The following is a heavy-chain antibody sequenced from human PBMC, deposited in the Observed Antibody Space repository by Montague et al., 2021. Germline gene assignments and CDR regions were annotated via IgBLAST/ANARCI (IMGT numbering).Heavy chain of an antibody. J-gene: IGHJ4*02. CDR3: ASDRGPFDY. Sequence: SETLSLTCGVYGGSLSEYYWTWIRQSPEKGLEWIGEVRHIGSTNYNPSLKSRVTMSVDKSKNQFSLKQRSVTAADTAVYYCASDRGPFDYWGQGTVVTVSS. CDR1: GGSLSEYY. V-gene: IGHV4-34*01. CDR2: VRHIGST. D-gene: IGHD3-10*01.